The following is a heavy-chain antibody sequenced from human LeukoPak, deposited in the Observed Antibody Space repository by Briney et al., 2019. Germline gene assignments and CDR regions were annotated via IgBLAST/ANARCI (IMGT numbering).Heavy chain of an antibody. Sequence: GGSMIPCCAASGTCFSSHASYWLREARGRGQEFVSAISSNGGNKDNATAGKGRFTVSRDNSDNTVFLQMGSLREEDMSVYYCARGYCDTNSCDTALGYWGQGTLVTVSS. V-gene: IGHV3-64*01. CDR3: ARGYCDTNSCDTALGY. CDR2: ISSNGGNK. D-gene: IGHD5-18*01. CDR1: GTCFSSHA. J-gene: IGHJ4*02.